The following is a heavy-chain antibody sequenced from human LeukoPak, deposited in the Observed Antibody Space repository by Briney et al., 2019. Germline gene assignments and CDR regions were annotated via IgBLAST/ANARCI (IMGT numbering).Heavy chain of an antibody. J-gene: IGHJ4*02. CDR1: GYTLTNYY. Sequence: GASVKVSCKASGYTLTNYYIHWVRQAPGQGLEWMGWINPNSGVTNYAQKFQGRVTLTRDTSISTAYMELSRLRSDDTAVYYCARDSDHYDSSDFDYWGQGTLVTVSS. D-gene: IGHD3-22*01. CDR3: ARDSDHYDSSDFDY. CDR2: INPNSGVT. V-gene: IGHV1-2*02.